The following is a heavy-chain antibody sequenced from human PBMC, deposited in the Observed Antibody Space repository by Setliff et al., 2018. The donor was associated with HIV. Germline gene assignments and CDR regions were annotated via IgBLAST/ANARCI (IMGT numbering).Heavy chain of an antibody. CDR2: IYHSGST. Sequence: PSETLSLTCTVSGASISSSNYYWGWIRQPPRKGLEWIGEIYHSGSTNYNPSLKSRVTISVDKSKNQFSLKLTSVTAADTAIYYCARPQTGVGGGSWFDLWGQGALVTVSS. CDR1: GASISSSNYY. V-gene: IGHV4-39*07. J-gene: IGHJ5*02. CDR3: ARPQTGVGGGSWFDL. D-gene: IGHD3-16*01.